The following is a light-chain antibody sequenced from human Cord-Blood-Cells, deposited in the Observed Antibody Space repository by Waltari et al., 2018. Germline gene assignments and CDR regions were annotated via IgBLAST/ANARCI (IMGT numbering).Light chain of an antibody. CDR1: QSVSSD. CDR2: DAS. V-gene: IGKV3-11*01. Sequence: EIVFTQSPATLSLSPAETATLSCRASQSVSSDLAWYQQRPGQSHRLLIYDASNRATGIPARFSGSWSGTDFALTISSREPEDVAVYYGQQRSNWPPLAFGGGTKVEIK. J-gene: IGKJ4*01. CDR3: QQRSNWPPLA.